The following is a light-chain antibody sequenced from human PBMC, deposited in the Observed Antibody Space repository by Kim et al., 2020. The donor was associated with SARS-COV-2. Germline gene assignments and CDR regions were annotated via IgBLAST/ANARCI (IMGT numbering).Light chain of an antibody. CDR2: RDS. J-gene: IGLJ2*01. V-gene: IGLV3-9*01. CDR1: NIGSKN. Sequence: SEALGQTARITCGGNNIGSKNVHWYQQKPGQAPVLVIYRDSNRPSGIPERFSGSNSGNTATLTSSRAQAGDEADYYCQVWDSSTVVFGGGTKLTVL. CDR3: QVWDSSTVV.